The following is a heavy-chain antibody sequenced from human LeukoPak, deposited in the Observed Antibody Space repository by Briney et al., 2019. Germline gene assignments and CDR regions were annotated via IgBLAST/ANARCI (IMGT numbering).Heavy chain of an antibody. CDR1: GFTFSSYG. CDR3: AKDPRAYDSSGYYYFDC. Sequence: GGSLRLSCAASGFTFSSYGMHWVRQAPGKGLEWVAFIWYDGSNKHYADSVKGRFTISRDNSKNTLYLQMNSLKPEDTAVYYCAKDPRAYDSSGYYYFDCWGQGTLVTVSS. D-gene: IGHD3-22*01. CDR2: IWYDGSNK. V-gene: IGHV3-30*02. J-gene: IGHJ4*02.